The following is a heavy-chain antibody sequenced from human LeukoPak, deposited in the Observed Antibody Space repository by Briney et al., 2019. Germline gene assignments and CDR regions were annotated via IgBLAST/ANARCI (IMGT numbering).Heavy chain of an antibody. CDR2: IYTTGST. CDR1: GGSISSANYY. J-gene: IGHJ4*02. D-gene: IGHD6-6*01. CDR3: ARQGYSSSDLDY. V-gene: IGHV4-61*02. Sequence: SETLSLTCTVSGGSISSANYYWSWLRQPAGEGLEWIGRIYTTGSTNYNPSLKSRVTISIDTSMNQFSLRLSSVTAADTAVYYCARQGYSSSDLDYWGQGTLVTVSS.